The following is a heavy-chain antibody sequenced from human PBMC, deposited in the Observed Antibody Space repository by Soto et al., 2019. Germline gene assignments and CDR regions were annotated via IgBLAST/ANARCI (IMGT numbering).Heavy chain of an antibody. Sequence: SQTLSLTCAISGDSVSSDSAAWNWIRQSPSRGLEWLGRTYYRSEWYNDYAVSMKSRIVITPDTSKNQFSLQLNSVTPEDTAVYFCARDYYYGMDVRGQGTTVTVSS. J-gene: IGHJ6*02. CDR3: ARDYYYGMDV. CDR1: GDSVSSDSAA. V-gene: IGHV6-1*01. CDR2: TYYRSEWYN.